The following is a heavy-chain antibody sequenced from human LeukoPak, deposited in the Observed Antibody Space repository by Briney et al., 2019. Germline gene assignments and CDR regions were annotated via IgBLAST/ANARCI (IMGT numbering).Heavy chain of an antibody. CDR3: ARHGAIVGATLFDY. CDR2: IYTSGST. J-gene: IGHJ4*02. V-gene: IGHV4-4*07. CDR1: GGSISSYY. Sequence: SETLSLTCTVSGGSISSYYWSWIRQPAGKGLEWIGRIYTSGSTNYNPSLKSRVTMSVDTSKNQFSLKLSSVTAADTAVYYCARHGAIVGATLFDYWGQGTLVTVSS. D-gene: IGHD1-26*01.